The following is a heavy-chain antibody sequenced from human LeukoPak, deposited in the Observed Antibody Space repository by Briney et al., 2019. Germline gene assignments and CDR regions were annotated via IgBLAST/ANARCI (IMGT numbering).Heavy chain of an antibody. D-gene: IGHD2-21*02. Sequence: GGSLRLSCAASGFTFSSYAMHWVRQAPGKGLEWVAVISYDGSNKYYADSVKGRFTISRDNSKNTLYLQMNSLRAEDTAVYYCARDNPLLTADYWGQGTLVTVSS. CDR1: GFTFSSYA. CDR2: ISYDGSNK. J-gene: IGHJ4*02. CDR3: ARDNPLLTADY. V-gene: IGHV3-30-3*01.